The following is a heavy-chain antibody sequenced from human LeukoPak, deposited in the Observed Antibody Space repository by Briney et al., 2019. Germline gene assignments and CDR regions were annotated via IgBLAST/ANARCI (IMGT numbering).Heavy chain of an antibody. J-gene: IGHJ4*02. CDR3: ARRMVRGVIMGQFDY. CDR1: GYSFTSYW. Sequence: NPGESLKISCKGSGYSFTSYWIGWVRQVPGKGLEWMGIIYPGGSDTRYSPSFQGQVTISADKSISTAYLQWSSLKASDTAMYYCARRMVRGVIMGQFDYWGQGTLVTVSS. CDR2: IYPGGSDT. D-gene: IGHD3-10*01. V-gene: IGHV5-51*01.